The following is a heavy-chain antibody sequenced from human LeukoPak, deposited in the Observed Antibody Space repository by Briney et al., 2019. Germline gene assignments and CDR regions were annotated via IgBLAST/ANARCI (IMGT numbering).Heavy chain of an antibody. CDR3: ARVTGDRRGHAFDI. CDR2: INPNSGGT. Sequence: ASVKVSCKASGYTFTGYYMHWVRQAPGQGLEWMGRINPNSGGTNYAQKFQGRATMTRDTSISTAYMELSRLRSDDTAVYYCARVTGDRRGHAFDIWGQGTMVTVSS. D-gene: IGHD7-27*01. J-gene: IGHJ3*02. V-gene: IGHV1-2*06. CDR1: GYTFTGYY.